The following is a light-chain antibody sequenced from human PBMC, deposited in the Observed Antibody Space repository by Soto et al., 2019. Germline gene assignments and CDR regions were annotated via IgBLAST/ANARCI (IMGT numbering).Light chain of an antibody. CDR3: SSFVGGDSFDVI. V-gene: IGLV2-8*01. Sequence: QSALTQPPSASGSPGQSVTISCTGTGSDIGAYNYVSWYQQYPGKAPKVMIYDVIKRPSGVPDRFSGSNSGNTASLTVSGLRADAEAGYYCSSFVGGDSFDVIFGGGTKLTVL. CDR2: DVI. CDR1: GSDIGAYNY. J-gene: IGLJ2*01.